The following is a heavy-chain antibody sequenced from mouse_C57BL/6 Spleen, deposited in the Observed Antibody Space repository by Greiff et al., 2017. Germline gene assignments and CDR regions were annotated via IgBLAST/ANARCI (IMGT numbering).Heavy chain of an antibody. CDR2: ISSGSSTI. V-gene: IGHV5-17*01. CDR1: GFTFSDYG. D-gene: IGHD2-1*01. J-gene: IGHJ4*01. Sequence: EVKLVESGGGLVKPGGSLKLSCAASGFTFSDYGMHWVRQAPEKGLEWVAYISSGSSTIYYADTVKGRFTISRDNAKNTLFLQMTSLRSEDTAMYYCARRNYEAMDYWGKGTSVTVSS. CDR3: ARRNYEAMDY.